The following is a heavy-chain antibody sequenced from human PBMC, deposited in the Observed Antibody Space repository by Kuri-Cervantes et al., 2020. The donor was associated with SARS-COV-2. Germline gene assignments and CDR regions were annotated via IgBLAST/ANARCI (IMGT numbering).Heavy chain of an antibody. CDR3: ARSAFGATYYDFWSGFDY. CDR2: IYHSGST. CDR1: GGSISSSNW. D-gene: IGHD3-3*01. J-gene: IGHJ4*02. V-gene: IGHV4-4*02. Sequence: SETLSLTCAVSGGSISSSNWWSRVRQPPGKGLEWIGEIYHSGSTNYNPSLKSRVTISVDTSKNQFSLKLSSVTAADTAVYYCARSAFGATYYDFWSGFDYWGQGTLVTVSS.